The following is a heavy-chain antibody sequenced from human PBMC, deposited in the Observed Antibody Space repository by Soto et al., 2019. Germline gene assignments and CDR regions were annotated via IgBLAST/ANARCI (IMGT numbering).Heavy chain of an antibody. CDR2: IYYSGST. V-gene: IGHV4-39*01. D-gene: IGHD2-2*01. J-gene: IGHJ5*02. CDR3: ARNMFIMRYCSRTSCPDNWFDP. CDR1: GGSLSSSSYY. Sequence: XTRSLACTVAGGSLSSSSYYWGWIRQPPGKGREWIWSIYYSGSTYYNPYIKSRVNISVDTSKNKFSLKLSSGTAADTAVYYCARNMFIMRYCSRTSCPDNWFDPWGQGTLVTVSS.